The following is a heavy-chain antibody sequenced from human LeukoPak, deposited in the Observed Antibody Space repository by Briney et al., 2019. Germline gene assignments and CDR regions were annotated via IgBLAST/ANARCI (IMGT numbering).Heavy chain of an antibody. CDR3: ARGPSAYPYFDY. D-gene: IGHD3-3*01. J-gene: IGHJ4*02. Sequence: PSETLSLTCTVSGGSITSSSYYWGWIRQPPGKGLEWIGSIFYSGSTYYNPSLKSRVTISVDTSKTQFSLKLSSVTAADTAVYYCARGPSAYPYFDYRGQGTLVTVSS. CDR1: GGSITSSSYY. V-gene: IGHV4-39*01. CDR2: IFYSGST.